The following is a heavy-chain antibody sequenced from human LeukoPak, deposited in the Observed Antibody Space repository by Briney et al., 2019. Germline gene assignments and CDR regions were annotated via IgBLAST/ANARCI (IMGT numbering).Heavy chain of an antibody. D-gene: IGHD5-24*01. CDR3: ARGQGLQLKSGSDY. Sequence: AGGSLRLSCAASGFTFSNYNMNWVRQAPGKGLEWVSCISTRSTYIYYADSVKGRFTISRDNAKNSLYLQMNSLRADDTAVYYCARGQGLQLKSGSDYWGQGTLVTVSS. CDR2: ISTRSTYI. CDR1: GFTFSNYN. V-gene: IGHV3-21*01. J-gene: IGHJ4*02.